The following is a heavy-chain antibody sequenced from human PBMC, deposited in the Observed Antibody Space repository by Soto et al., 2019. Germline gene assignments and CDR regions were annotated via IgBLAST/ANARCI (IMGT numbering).Heavy chain of an antibody. Sequence: SETLSLTCTVSGGSISSYYWSWIRQPPGKGLEWIGYIYYSGGTNYNPSLKSRVTISVDTSKNQFSLKLSSVTAADTAVYYCARERTTALGFDYWGQGTLVTVSS. J-gene: IGHJ4*02. V-gene: IGHV4-59*12. CDR1: GGSISSYY. D-gene: IGHD1-7*01. CDR2: IYYSGGT. CDR3: ARERTTALGFDY.